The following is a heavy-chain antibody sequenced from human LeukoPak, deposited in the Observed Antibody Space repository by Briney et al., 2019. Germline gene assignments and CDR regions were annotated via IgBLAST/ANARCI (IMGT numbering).Heavy chain of an antibody. CDR3: VKGDYYYDSSGYYWGHFDY. CDR1: GFSFDDYA. V-gene: IGHV3-9*01. Sequence: GGSLRLSCAASGFSFDDYAMHWVRQAPGKGLEWVSGITWNSGSRGYADSVKGRFTISRDNAKNSLYLQMNSLRAEDTALYYCVKGDYYYDSSGYYWGHFDYWGQGTLVTVSS. D-gene: IGHD3-22*01. CDR2: ITWNSGSR. J-gene: IGHJ4*02.